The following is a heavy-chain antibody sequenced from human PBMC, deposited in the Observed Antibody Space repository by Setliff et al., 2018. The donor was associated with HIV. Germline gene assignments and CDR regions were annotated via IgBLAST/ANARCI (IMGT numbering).Heavy chain of an antibody. V-gene: IGHV4-39*01. Sequence: ASETLSLTCTVSGGSISSSTYYWGWFRQPSGKGLEWIGRIHFSGSTYNNPSLTSRVTVSVDPSKNQFSLKLSSVTAADTAVYYGARRTYSGSYFNASWGQGTLVTVSS. CDR2: IHFSGST. J-gene: IGHJ5*02. CDR1: GGSISSSTYY. CDR3: ARRTYSGSYFNAS. D-gene: IGHD1-26*01.